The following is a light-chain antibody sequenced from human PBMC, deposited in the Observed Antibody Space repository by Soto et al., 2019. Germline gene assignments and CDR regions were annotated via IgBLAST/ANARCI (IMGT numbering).Light chain of an antibody. Sequence: EIVLTQSPGPLSLSPGERATLSCRASQSVNSNYLAWYRRKPGQAPRLLIYGASTRATGIPGRFSGSGSGTDFTLTITRLEPEDFAVYYCQQYGSSPPTFGQGTKVEIK. CDR2: GAS. J-gene: IGKJ1*01. V-gene: IGKV3-20*01. CDR3: QQYGSSPPT. CDR1: QSVNSNY.